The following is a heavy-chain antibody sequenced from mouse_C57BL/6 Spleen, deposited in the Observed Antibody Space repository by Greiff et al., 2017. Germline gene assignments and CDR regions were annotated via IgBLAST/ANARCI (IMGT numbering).Heavy chain of an antibody. Sequence: EVQRVESGPGLVKPSQSLSLTCPVTGYSITSGYYWNWIRQFPGNKLEWMGYISYDGSNNYNPSLKIRISITRDTSKNQFFLKLNSVTTEDTATYDCARGKVYYDYAAYWGQGTLVTVSA. CDR3: ARGKVYYDYAAY. J-gene: IGHJ3*01. CDR2: ISYDGSN. CDR1: GYSITSGYY. D-gene: IGHD2-4*01. V-gene: IGHV3-6*01.